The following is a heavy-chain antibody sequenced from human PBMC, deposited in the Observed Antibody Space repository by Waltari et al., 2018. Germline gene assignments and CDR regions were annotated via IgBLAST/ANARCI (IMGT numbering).Heavy chain of an antibody. V-gene: IGHV1-18*04. J-gene: IGHJ2*01. CDR1: GYSFSSYG. D-gene: IGHD3-9*01. CDR2: ISAYNGNT. CDR3: ARDPTGYRTNWYFDL. Sequence: QVQLVQSGAEVKKPGASVKVSCKASGYSFSSYGISWVRQAPGQGLEWMGWISAYNGNTKYPQKVQGRVTVTTDTSTSTAYMELRTLRSDDTAVYYCARDPTGYRTNWYFDLWGRGTLVTVSS.